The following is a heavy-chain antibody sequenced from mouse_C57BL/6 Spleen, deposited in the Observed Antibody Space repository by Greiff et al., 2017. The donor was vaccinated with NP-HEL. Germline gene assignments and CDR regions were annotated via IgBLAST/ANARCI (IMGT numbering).Heavy chain of an antibody. CDR2: ISYDGSN. CDR1: GYSITSGYY. J-gene: IGHJ4*01. Sequence: VQLKESGPGLVKPSQSLSLTCSVTGYSITSGYYWNWIRQFPGNKLEWMGYISYDGSNNYNPSLKNRISITRDTSKNQFFLKLNSVTTEDTATYYCARDIGYYYAMDYWGQGTSVTVSS. V-gene: IGHV3-6*01. CDR3: ARDIGYYYAMDY.